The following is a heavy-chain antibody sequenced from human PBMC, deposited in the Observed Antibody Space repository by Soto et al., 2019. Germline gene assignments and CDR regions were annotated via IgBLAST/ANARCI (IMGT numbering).Heavy chain of an antibody. CDR1: GCTVSSYE. CDR2: ISSSGSTI. Sequence: EVQLVESGGGLVQPGGSLRLSCADSGCTVSSYEMNWVRQSPGKGLVWVSYISSSGSTIYYADSVKGRFTISRDNAKNSLYLQMNSLRAEDTAVYYCARDPSREDYFDYWGQGTLVTVSS. CDR3: ARDPSREDYFDY. V-gene: IGHV3-48*03. J-gene: IGHJ4*02.